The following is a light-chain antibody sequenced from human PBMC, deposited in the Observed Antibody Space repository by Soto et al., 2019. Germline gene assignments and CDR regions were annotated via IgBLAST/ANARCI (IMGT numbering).Light chain of an antibody. J-gene: IGLJ1*01. V-gene: IGLV2-14*01. CDR1: SSDVGGYNY. CDR2: DVS. Sequence: QSALTQPASVSGSPGQSITISCTGTSSDVGGYNYVSWYQQHPGKAPRLMIYDVSNRPSGVSNRFSGSKSGNTASLTISGLHAEDEADYYCSSYTSSSTFYVLGTGTKLTVL. CDR3: SSYTSSSTFYV.